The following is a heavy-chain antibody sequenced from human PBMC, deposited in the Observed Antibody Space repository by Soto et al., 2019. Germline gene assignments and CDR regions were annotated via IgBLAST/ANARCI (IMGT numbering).Heavy chain of an antibody. CDR1: GFTFRNYD. Sequence: EVQLVESGGGLVQPGGSLRLSCEASGFTFRNYDMHWVRQGTGKGLEWVSGISAAGDPDYADSVEGRFTISRENAQNSFFLKMNSLRVGDTAVYYCARTDRYFYGLDVWGQGTTVIVSS. V-gene: IGHV3-13*05. CDR2: ISAAGDP. CDR3: ARTDRYFYGLDV. J-gene: IGHJ6*02.